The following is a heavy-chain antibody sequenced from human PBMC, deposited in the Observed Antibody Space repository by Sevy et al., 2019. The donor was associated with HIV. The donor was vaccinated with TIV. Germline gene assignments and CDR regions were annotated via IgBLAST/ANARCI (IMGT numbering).Heavy chain of an antibody. V-gene: IGHV4-34*01. CDR2: IYHSGST. J-gene: IGHJ4*02. Sequence: SEILSLTCAVYGGSFSGYYWSWIRQPPGKGLEWLGEIYHSGSTNYNPSLKSQITIYLDTSKNQFSLNLNSVTAADTTDYYCARGDYGSGIYIDYWGQGTLVTVSS. D-gene: IGHD3-10*01. CDR3: ARGDYGSGIYIDY. CDR1: GGSFSGYY.